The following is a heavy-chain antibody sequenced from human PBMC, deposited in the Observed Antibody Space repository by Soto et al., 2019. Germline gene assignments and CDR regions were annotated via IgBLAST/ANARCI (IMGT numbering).Heavy chain of an antibody. CDR3: VMVDNYVTPTPQDV. CDR1: GYIFVNYG. CDR2: ISPYTGNT. D-gene: IGHD3-16*01. Sequence: QVQLVQSGDELKKPGASVKVSCKASGYIFVNYGIAWVRQAPGQGLEWMGWISPYTGNTHSATKVQGRLTMTTDTSTSTAYMGLGSLTSDDTAVYYCVMVDNYVTPTPQDVWGQGTTVTVSS. V-gene: IGHV1-18*01. J-gene: IGHJ6*02.